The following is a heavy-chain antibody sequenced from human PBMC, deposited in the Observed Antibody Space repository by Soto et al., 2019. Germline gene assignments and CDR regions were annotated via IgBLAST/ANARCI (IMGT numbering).Heavy chain of an antibody. CDR2: IYHSGST. CDR1: GGSISSGGYS. Sequence: QLQLQESGSGLVKPSQTLSLPCAVSGGSISSGGYSWSWIRQPPGKGLEWIGYIYHSGSTYYNPSLKMRVTISVDRSKNQFSLKLSSVTAADAAVYSCARATTTVTTLDYWGQGTLVTVSS. V-gene: IGHV4-30-2*01. J-gene: IGHJ4*02. CDR3: ARATTTVTTLDY. D-gene: IGHD4-17*01.